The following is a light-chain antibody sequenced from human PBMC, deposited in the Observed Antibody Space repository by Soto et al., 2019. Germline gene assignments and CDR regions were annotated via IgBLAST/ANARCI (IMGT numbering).Light chain of an antibody. CDR2: SAS. Sequence: DSQMTQSPSSLSVSVGDRVTITCRASQNIGTSLTWYQMKLGRAPTLLIYSASTLQSGAPSRFSGGGAGTAFTLTINSLQPEDVATDSCHQSYNSPYTFGQGTMLEIK. J-gene: IGKJ2*01. V-gene: IGKV1-39*01. CDR3: HQSYNSPYT. CDR1: QNIGTS.